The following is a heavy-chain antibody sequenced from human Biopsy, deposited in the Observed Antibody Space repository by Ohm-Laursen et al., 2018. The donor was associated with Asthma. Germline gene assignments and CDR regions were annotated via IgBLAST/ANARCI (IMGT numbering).Heavy chain of an antibody. D-gene: IGHD1-26*01. V-gene: IGHV3-30*18. Sequence: SLRLSCAASEFTFSNYGMHWVRQAPGKGLEWLAIISFDGSNQYYADSVKGRFTISRDNSNNTLYLQMNSLRAEDTAVYYSAKAIFPGWELRGVFGIWGQGTMVTVSS. CDR3: AKAIFPGWELRGVFGI. CDR1: EFTFSNYG. CDR2: ISFDGSNQ. J-gene: IGHJ3*02.